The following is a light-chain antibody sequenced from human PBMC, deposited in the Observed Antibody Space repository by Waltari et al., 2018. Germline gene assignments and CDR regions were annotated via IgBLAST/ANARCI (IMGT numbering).Light chain of an antibody. V-gene: IGLV2-8*01. J-gene: IGLJ2*01. CDR1: SSDVGGYNY. Sequence: QSALTQPPSASGSPGQSVTISCTGTSSDVGGYNYVSWYHQHPGKVPKLVIFEVSKRPSGVPDRLSGSGSGNTASRTVSGLQAEDEADYYCSSYAGSNTYVRFGGGTKLTVL. CDR3: SSYAGSNTYVR. CDR2: EVS.